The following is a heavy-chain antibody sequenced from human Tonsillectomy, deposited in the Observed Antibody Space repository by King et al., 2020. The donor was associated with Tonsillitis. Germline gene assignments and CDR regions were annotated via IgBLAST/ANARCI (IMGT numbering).Heavy chain of an antibody. V-gene: IGHV4-34*01. CDR3: ARGRINASPSAFDI. CDR1: GGSFSGYY. Sequence: VQLQQWGAGLLKPSETLSLTCAVYGGSFSGYYWSGIRQPPGKGLDWIGEINHIGNTNYNPSLKSRVTMSLDTSKTQFSLGLSSVTAADTAVYYCARGRINASPSAFDIWGQGTMVTVSS. CDR2: INHIGNT. D-gene: IGHD2-8*01. J-gene: IGHJ3*02.